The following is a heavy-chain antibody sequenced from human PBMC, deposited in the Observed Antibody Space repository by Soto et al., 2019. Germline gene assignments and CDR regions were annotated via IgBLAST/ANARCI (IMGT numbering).Heavy chain of an antibody. Sequence: EVQLLESGGGLVQPGGSLRLSCAVSGFTFSAYAMSWVRQTPGEGLEWLTTMSASGGSTFYADYAKGRFTISRDNSKNTLYLQMNSLRAEDTAIYYCAKGYYGSGTYPSPEKRLFEYWGQGTLVTVAS. CDR1: GFTFSAYA. V-gene: IGHV3-23*01. D-gene: IGHD3-10*01. J-gene: IGHJ4*02. CDR2: MSASGGST. CDR3: AKGYYGSGTYPSPEKRLFEY.